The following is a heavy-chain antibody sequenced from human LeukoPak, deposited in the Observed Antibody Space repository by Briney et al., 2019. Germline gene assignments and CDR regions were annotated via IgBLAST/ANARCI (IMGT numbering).Heavy chain of an antibody. CDR2: INKDGSST. Sequence: GGSLRLSCAGSGFTFSSYWMQWVRQVPGKGLVWVSRINKDGSSTSYADSVKGRFTISRDNAKNTLYLEMNSLRAEDTAVYYCARRGIEATGVSFDYWGQGTLVTVSS. CDR3: ARRGIEATGVSFDY. J-gene: IGHJ4*02. V-gene: IGHV3-74*01. CDR1: GFTFSSYW. D-gene: IGHD6-13*01.